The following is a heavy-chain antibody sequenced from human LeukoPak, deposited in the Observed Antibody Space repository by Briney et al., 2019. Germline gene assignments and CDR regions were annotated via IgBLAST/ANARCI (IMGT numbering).Heavy chain of an antibody. V-gene: IGHV3-23*01. CDR2: ISGHGGST. CDR3: AKDSGVVVTAIPNY. Sequence: GGSLRLSCAASGFTFSNYAMIWVRQAPGKGLEWVSSISGHGGSTYYAGSVKGRFTISRDNSKNTLSLQMDSLRSEDTAVYYCAKDSGVVVTAIPNYWGQGALVTVSS. D-gene: IGHD2-21*02. J-gene: IGHJ4*02. CDR1: GFTFSNYA.